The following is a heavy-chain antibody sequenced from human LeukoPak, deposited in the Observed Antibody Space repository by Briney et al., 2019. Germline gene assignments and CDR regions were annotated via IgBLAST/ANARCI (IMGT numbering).Heavy chain of an antibody. V-gene: IGHV3-11*01. CDR3: AKVLPAARDYYYYYGMDV. J-gene: IGHJ6*02. CDR2: ISSSGSTI. Sequence: PGGSLRLSCAASGFTFSDYYMSWIRQAPGKGLEWVSYISSSGSTIYYADSVKGRFTISRDNAKNSLYLQMNSLRAEDTAVYYCAKVLPAARDYYYYYGMDVWGQGTTVTVSS. D-gene: IGHD2-2*01. CDR1: GFTFSDYY.